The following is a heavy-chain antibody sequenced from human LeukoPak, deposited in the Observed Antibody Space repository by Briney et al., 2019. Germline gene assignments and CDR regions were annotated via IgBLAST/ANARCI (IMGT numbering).Heavy chain of an antibody. Sequence: PGGSLRLSCEASGFAFNSYTIRWVRQAPGKGLESVAAITSRSSHIYIAHSVKGRFTISRDNAKNSLFLQMSSLRVEDTAVYYCARVAQGATTETYFYYYMDVWGKGTTVTVSS. J-gene: IGHJ6*03. D-gene: IGHD4-11*01. CDR1: GFAFNSYT. CDR2: ITSRSSHI. V-gene: IGHV3-21*01. CDR3: ARVAQGATTETYFYYYMDV.